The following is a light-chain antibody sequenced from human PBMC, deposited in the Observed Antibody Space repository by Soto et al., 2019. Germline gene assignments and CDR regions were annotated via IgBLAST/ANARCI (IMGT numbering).Light chain of an antibody. J-gene: IGKJ5*01. CDR1: RSVLYKSNNKNH. CDR3: QQYHNWPPIT. Sequence: DIVMTQSPDSLAVSLGERATMNCKCSRSVLYKSNNKNHLAWYQHKPGQAPRLLIYGASTRASGIPARFSGSGSETDFTLTISSLQSEDSAVYYCQQYHNWPPITFGQGTRLEIK. CDR2: GAS. V-gene: IGKV4-1*01.